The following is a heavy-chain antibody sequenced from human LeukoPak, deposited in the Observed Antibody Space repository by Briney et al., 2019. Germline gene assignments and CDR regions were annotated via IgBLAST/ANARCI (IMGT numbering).Heavy chain of an antibody. D-gene: IGHD6-6*01. Sequence: PGGSLRLSCAASGLTFDNYGMSWVRQAPGKGLEWVSGINWNGRVTIYEDSVKGRFNISRDNDKKSLYLQMNSLRAEDTALYYCARSGDSSAFDSWGQGTLVTVSS. CDR3: ARSGDSSAFDS. V-gene: IGHV3-20*04. CDR1: GLTFDNYG. CDR2: INWNGRVT. J-gene: IGHJ4*02.